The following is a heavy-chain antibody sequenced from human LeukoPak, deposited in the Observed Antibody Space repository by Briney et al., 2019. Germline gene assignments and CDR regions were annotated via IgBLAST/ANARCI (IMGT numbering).Heavy chain of an antibody. J-gene: IGHJ4*02. CDR1: GFTFSSYS. CDR2: ISYDGSNK. D-gene: IGHD6-19*01. CDR3: AKDLSPGYSSGWYGRYFDY. Sequence: GGSLRLSCAASGFTFSSYSMNRVRQAPGKGLEWVAVISYDGSNKYYADSVKGRFTISRDNSKNTLYLQMNSLRAEDTAVYYCAKDLSPGYSSGWYGRYFDYWGQGTLVTVSS. V-gene: IGHV3-30*18.